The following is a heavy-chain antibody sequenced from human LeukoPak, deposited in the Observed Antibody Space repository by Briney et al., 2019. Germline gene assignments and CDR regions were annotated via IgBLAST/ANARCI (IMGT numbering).Heavy chain of an antibody. CDR2: ISYDGSNK. D-gene: IGHD3/OR15-3a*01. V-gene: IGHV3-30*18. Sequence: GGSLRLSCVASGFFFDDYGMHWVRQAPGKGLEWVAVISYDGSNKYYADSVKGRFTISRDNSKNTLYLQMNSLRAEDTAVYYCAKEGLSHDAFDIWGQGTMVTVSS. J-gene: IGHJ3*02. CDR1: GFFFDDYG. CDR3: AKEGLSHDAFDI.